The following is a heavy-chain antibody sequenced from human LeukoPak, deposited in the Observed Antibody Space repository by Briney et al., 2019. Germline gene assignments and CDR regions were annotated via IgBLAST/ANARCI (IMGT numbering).Heavy chain of an antibody. D-gene: IGHD6-13*01. J-gene: IGHJ4*02. CDR2: IIPIFGTA. CDR3: ARDGETGYSSSWPFDY. V-gene: IGHV1-69*13. Sequence: SVKVSCKVSGYTLTELSMHWVRQAPGQGLEWMGGIIPIFGTANYAQKFQGRVTITADESTSTAYMELSSLRSEDTAVYYCARDGETGYSSSWPFDYWGQGTLVTVSS. CDR1: GYTLTELS.